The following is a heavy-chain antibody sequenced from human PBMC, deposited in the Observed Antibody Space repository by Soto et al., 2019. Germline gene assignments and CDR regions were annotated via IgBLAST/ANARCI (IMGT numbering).Heavy chain of an antibody. CDR2: ITSSSDYI. Sequence: GGSLRLSCIGSGFTFSTYSMNWVRQAPGRGLEWVSSITSSSDYIHYADSVKGRFTISRDNSKNTLYLQMNSLRAEDTAVYYCAKNLVAGPIDYWGQGMLVTV. D-gene: IGHD6-19*01. V-gene: IGHV3-21*04. CDR3: AKNLVAGPIDY. J-gene: IGHJ4*02. CDR1: GFTFSTYS.